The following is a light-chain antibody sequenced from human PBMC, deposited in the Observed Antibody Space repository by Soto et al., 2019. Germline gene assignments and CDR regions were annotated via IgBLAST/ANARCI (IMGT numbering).Light chain of an antibody. V-gene: IGKV3-20*01. CDR2: GAS. CDR1: QIVTRNY. J-gene: IGKJ5*01. Sequence: EIVLTQSPGILSLSPWERATLSCRASQIVTRNYLAWYQQKPGQAPRLLVYGASSRATGISDRFSGSGSGTDFTLTISRLEPEDFAVYYCQHYVSPPITFGQGTRLEIK. CDR3: QHYVSPPIT.